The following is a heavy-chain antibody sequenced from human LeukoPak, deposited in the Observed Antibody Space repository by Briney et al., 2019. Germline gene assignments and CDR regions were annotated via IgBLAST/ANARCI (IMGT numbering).Heavy chain of an antibody. CDR1: GGSISSYY. Sequence: RTSETLSLTCTVSGGSISSYYWSWIRQPPGKGLEWIGYIYYSGSTNYNPSLKSRVTISVDTSKNQFSLKLSSVTTADTAVYYCARGRPYYYDSSGYGEVWGQGTLVTVSS. J-gene: IGHJ4*02. CDR3: ARGRPYYYDSSGYGEV. D-gene: IGHD3-22*01. CDR2: IYYSGST. V-gene: IGHV4-59*01.